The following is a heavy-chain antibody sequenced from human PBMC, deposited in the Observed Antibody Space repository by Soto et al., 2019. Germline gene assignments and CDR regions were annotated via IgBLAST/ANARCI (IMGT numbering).Heavy chain of an antibody. CDR2: IGGGGTDT. J-gene: IGHJ6*02. CDR3: AKWWAIALACHDYFGMDV. CDR1: GFTFSSYA. Sequence: EVQLLESGGELVQPGGSLRLSCAASGFTFSSYAMSWVRQAPGKGLEWVSGIGGGGTDTYYAKSVRGRFTISRDNSDNTLYLQMNSLRDEDTAVYYCAKWWAIALACHDYFGMDVWGQGTTVAVSS. V-gene: IGHV3-23*01. D-gene: IGHD6-19*01.